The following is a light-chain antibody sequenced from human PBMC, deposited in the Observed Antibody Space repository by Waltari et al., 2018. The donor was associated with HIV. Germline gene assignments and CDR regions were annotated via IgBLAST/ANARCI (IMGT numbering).Light chain of an antibody. CDR2: GAS. Sequence: ELVMTQSPDTLSGSPGESVVLPCRASQSISDNLAWYQQKPGQAPRLLLYGASARATGVPARFRGSGSGTDFTLTISSLQSEDSAVYYCQQYNNWPRTFGRGTKVEIK. J-gene: IGKJ1*01. CDR3: QQYNNWPRT. CDR1: QSISDN. V-gene: IGKV3-15*01.